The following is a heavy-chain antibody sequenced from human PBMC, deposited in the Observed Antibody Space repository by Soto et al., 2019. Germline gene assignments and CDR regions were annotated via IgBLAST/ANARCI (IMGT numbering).Heavy chain of an antibody. Sequence: PGGSLRLSCAASGFTFINYSMNWVRQAPGKGLEWLSYISSSSGSIYYADSVKGRFTISRDDAKSSLFLQMDSLRVEDTAVYYCARGAAGGAFDYWGQGTLVTVSS. CDR1: GFTFINYS. CDR3: ARGAAGGAFDY. CDR2: ISSSSGSI. J-gene: IGHJ4*02. D-gene: IGHD6-25*01. V-gene: IGHV3-48*01.